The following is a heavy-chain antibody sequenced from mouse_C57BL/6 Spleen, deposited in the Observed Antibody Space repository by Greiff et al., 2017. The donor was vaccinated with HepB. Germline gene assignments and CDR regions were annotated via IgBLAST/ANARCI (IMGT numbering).Heavy chain of an antibody. V-gene: IGHV5-16*01. CDR2: INYDGSST. CDR3: ARDVAIYGYFDV. J-gene: IGHJ1*03. CDR1: GFTFSDYY. Sequence: EVQLMESEGGLVQPGSSMKLSCTASGFTFSDYYMAWVRQVPEKGLEWVANINYDGSSTYYLDSLKSRFIISRDNAKNILYLQMSSLKSEDTATYYCARDVAIYGYFDVWGTGTTVTVSS.